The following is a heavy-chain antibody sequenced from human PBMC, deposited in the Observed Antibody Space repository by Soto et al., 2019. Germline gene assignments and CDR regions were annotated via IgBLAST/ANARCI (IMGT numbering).Heavy chain of an antibody. J-gene: IGHJ4*02. Sequence: QVQLQESGPGLVKPSETLSLTCTVSGGSIRSYYWSWIRQPPGKGLEWIGYIYYSGSTNYNPSLKSRVTIPVHTPKNQFSLKLSSVTAADAAVYYCACWYGGSLDSWGQGSLVTVSS. CDR2: IYYSGST. D-gene: IGHD4-17*01. CDR1: GGSIRSYY. CDR3: ACWYGGSLDS. V-gene: IGHV4-59*01.